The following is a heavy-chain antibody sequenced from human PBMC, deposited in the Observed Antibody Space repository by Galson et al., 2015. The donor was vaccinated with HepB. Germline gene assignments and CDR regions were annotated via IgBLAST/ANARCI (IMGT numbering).Heavy chain of an antibody. J-gene: IGHJ5*02. V-gene: IGHV3-9*01. Sequence: SLRLSCAASGLTLDAYAMHWVRQAPGKGLEWVSGIAWNSGRRAYADSVKGRFTISRDDSKSSLYLQMDSLKTEDTAVYYCARATQLATDFCFDLWGQGTLVAVSS. CDR1: GLTLDAYA. CDR3: ARATQLATDFCFDL. D-gene: IGHD2-21*02. CDR2: IAWNSGRR.